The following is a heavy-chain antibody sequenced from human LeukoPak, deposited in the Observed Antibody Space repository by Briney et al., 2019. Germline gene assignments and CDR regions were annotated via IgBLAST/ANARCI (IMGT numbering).Heavy chain of an antibody. Sequence: GGSLRLSCAASGFTFSSYEMNWVRQPPGKGLEWVSYISDSGSIIHYADSVKGRLTISRDNAKNSLYLHMNSLRAEDTAVYYCARGVTMVRGVINYWGQGTLVTVSS. CDR2: ISDSGSII. D-gene: IGHD3-10*01. J-gene: IGHJ4*02. V-gene: IGHV3-48*03. CDR3: ARGVTMVRGVINY. CDR1: GFTFSSYE.